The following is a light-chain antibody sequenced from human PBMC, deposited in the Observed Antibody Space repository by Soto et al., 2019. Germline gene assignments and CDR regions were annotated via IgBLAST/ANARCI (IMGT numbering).Light chain of an antibody. CDR1: QSLLHSNGYNY. CDR2: LGS. V-gene: IGKV2-28*01. Sequence: DILMTQSPLSLPVTPGEPASISCRSSQSLLHSNGYNYLDWYLQKPGQSPQLLIYLGSNRASGVPDRFSGSGSGTYFTLKISRLEAEDVGLYYCMQSLKTPPFTFGPGTKVDIK. J-gene: IGKJ3*01. CDR3: MQSLKTPPFT.